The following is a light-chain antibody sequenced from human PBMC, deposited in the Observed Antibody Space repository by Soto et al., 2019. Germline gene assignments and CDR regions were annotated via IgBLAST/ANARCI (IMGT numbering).Light chain of an antibody. CDR1: QKIGTF. CDR3: QHRFNWPLT. V-gene: IGKV3-11*01. J-gene: IGKJ4*01. CDR2: DAS. Sequence: EIVLTQSPATLSLSPGERATLSCRASQKIGTFLAWYQQKPGQAPRLLFYDASNRATGVPPRFSGSGSGTDFTLTISSLEPEDLAVYYCQHRFNWPLTVGGGTKVEIK.